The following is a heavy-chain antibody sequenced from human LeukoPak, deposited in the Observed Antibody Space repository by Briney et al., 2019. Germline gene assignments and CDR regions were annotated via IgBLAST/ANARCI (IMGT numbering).Heavy chain of an antibody. V-gene: IGHV1-18*01. J-gene: IGHJ5*02. CDR2: ISAYNGNT. D-gene: IGHD2-15*01. CDR1: GGTFSSYA. Sequence: ASVKVSCKASGGTFSSYAISWVRQAPGQGLEWMGCISAYNGNTNYAQKLQGRVTMTADTSTSTAYMELRSLRSDDTAVYYCAFTGCSGGSCYDWFDPWGQGTLVTVSS. CDR3: AFTGCSGGSCYDWFDP.